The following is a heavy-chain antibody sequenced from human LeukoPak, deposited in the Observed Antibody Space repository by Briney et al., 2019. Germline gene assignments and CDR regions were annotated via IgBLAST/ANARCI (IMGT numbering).Heavy chain of an antibody. J-gene: IGHJ4*02. CDR3: AVGAVAGLFDY. Sequence: GGSLRLSCAASGFTFSNYSMNWVRQAPGKGLEWVSSISSSSSYIYYADSVKGRFTISRDNAKNSLYLQMNSLRAEDTAVYYCAVGAVAGLFDYWGQGTLVTVSS. V-gene: IGHV3-21*01. CDR1: GFTFSNYS. CDR2: ISSSSSYI. D-gene: IGHD6-19*01.